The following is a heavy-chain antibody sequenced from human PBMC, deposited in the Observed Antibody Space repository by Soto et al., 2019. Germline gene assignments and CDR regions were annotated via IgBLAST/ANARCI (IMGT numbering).Heavy chain of an antibody. V-gene: IGHV1-69*12. Sequence: QVQLVQSGAEVKKPGSSVKVSCKASGGTFSSYAISWVRQAPGQGLEWMGGSIPIFGTANYAQKFQGRVTITEDDSTSTAYMELSSLRSEYTAVYYCARHVPAAGYYYGMDVWGQGTTVTVSS. CDR2: SIPIFGTA. J-gene: IGHJ6*02. D-gene: IGHD2-2*01. CDR1: GGTFSSYA. CDR3: ARHVPAAGYYYGMDV.